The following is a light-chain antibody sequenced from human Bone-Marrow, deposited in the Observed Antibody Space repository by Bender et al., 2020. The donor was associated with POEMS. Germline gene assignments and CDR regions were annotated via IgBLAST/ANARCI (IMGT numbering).Light chain of an antibody. J-gene: IGLJ3*02. V-gene: IGLV1-47*01. Sequence: QSVLTQPPSVSGTPGQRVIISCSGSSSNIGNNSVCWYQQLPGTAPKLIMYKTFDRPSGIPERFSASKSGTSASLAIDGLRSEDEADYHCATWDDSLRGPVFGGGTKLTVL. CDR1: SSNIGNNS. CDR2: KTF. CDR3: ATWDDSLRGPV.